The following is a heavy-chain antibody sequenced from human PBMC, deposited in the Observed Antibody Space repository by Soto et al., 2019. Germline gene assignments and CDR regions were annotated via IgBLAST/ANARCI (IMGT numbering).Heavy chain of an antibody. CDR3: ARDVDADFRTDFDY. Sequence: GGSLRLSCAASGFTFSNDHMHWIRRAPGKGLEWISYISCNGEIIQYADSVKGRFTISRDNAENSVYLEMDNLRAEDTALYYCARDVDADFRTDFDYWGRGTLVTVSS. J-gene: IGHJ4*02. D-gene: IGHD4-17*01. V-gene: IGHV3-11*01. CDR2: ISCNGEII. CDR1: GFTFSNDH.